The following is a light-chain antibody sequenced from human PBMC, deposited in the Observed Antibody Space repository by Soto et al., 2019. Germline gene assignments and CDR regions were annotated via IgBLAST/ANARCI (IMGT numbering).Light chain of an antibody. J-gene: IGKJ1*01. CDR3: QQYNTFWT. CDR2: DAS. V-gene: IGKV1-5*01. Sequence: DIQITQSPSTLSAFVGDRVTITCRASQSISIWLAWYQQKAGEPPKLLIYDASSLESGVPSRFSGCGSGTEFTLTISSLQPDDFATYYCQQYNTFWTFGQGTKVEIK. CDR1: QSISIW.